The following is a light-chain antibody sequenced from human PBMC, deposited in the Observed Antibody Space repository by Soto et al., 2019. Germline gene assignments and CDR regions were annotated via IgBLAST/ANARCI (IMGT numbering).Light chain of an antibody. CDR3: QQYNSYS. J-gene: IGKJ1*01. CDR1: QSINSW. Sequence: DIQITQSPSTRSASVGDRVTITCRASQSINSWLAWYPQKPGKATQILIYDASTLQSGVPSRFSGSGSGTECTLTISSLQPDDFATYSCQQYNSYSFGQGTQVDIK. V-gene: IGKV1-5*01. CDR2: DAS.